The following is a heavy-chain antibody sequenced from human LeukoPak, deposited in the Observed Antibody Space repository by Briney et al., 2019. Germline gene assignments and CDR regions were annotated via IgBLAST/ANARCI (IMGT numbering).Heavy chain of an antibody. CDR3: ARESIAVPDY. CDR2: ISSSSSII. V-gene: IGHV3-48*02. Sequence: GGSLRLPCAASGFTFSSYSMNWVRQAPGKGLEWVSYISSSSSIIYYADSVKGRFTISRDNAKKSPYLQMNSLRDEDTAVYYCARESIAVPDYWGQGTLVTVSS. J-gene: IGHJ4*02. D-gene: IGHD6-19*01. CDR1: GFTFSSYS.